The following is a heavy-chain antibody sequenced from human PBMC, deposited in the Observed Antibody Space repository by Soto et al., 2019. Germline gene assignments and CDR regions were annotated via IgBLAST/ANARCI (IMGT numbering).Heavy chain of an antibody. CDR1: GGSISSSSYY. CDR2: IYYSGST. D-gene: IGHD3-10*01. V-gene: IGHV4-39*01. J-gene: IGHJ6*03. Sequence: SETLSLTCTVSGGSISSSSYYWGWIRQPPGKGLEWIGSIYYSGSTYYNPSLKSRVTISVDTSKNQFSLKLSSVTAADTAVYYCARQDKGYYYGSGSYYPSYYYYYYYMDVWGKGTTVTVSS. CDR3: ARQDKGYYYGSGSYYPSYYYYYYYMDV.